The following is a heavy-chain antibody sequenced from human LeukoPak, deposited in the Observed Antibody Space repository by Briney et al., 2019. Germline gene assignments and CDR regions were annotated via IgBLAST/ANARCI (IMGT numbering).Heavy chain of an antibody. CDR3: AKDQGFSYYYLDY. Sequence: GGSLRLSCVASGFTYNSHAMSWVRQAPGKGLEWVSGISANGANTYYTDSVRGRFTISRDNSKNTVYLQMSSLSAEDTATYYCAKDQGFSYYYLDYWGQGILVTVSS. J-gene: IGHJ4*02. CDR1: GFTYNSHA. D-gene: IGHD5-18*01. V-gene: IGHV3-23*01. CDR2: ISANGANT.